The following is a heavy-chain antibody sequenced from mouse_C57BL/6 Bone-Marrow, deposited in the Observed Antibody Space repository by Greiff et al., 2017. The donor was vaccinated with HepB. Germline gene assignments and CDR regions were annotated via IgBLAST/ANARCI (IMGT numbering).Heavy chain of an antibody. CDR3: VRLYYYGSSPWFAY. J-gene: IGHJ3*01. D-gene: IGHD1-1*01. CDR2: IRSKSNNYAT. Sequence: EVQLVESGGGLVQPKGSLKLSCAASGFSFNTYAMNWVRQAPGKGLEWVARIRSKSNNYATYYADSVKDRFTISRDDSESMLYLQMNNLKTEDTAMYYCVRLYYYGSSPWFAYWGQGTLVTVSA. V-gene: IGHV10-1*01. CDR1: GFSFNTYA.